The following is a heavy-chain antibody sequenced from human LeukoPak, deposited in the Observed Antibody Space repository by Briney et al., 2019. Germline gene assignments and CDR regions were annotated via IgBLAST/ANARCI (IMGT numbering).Heavy chain of an antibody. CDR1: GGSFSGYY. CDR3: ARRSNYYDSSGYYKH. Sequence: SETLSLTCAVYGGSFSGYYWSWIRQPPGKGLEWIGEINHSGSTNYNPSLKSRVTISVDTSKNQFSLKLSSVTAADTAVYYCARRSNYYDSSGYYKHWGQGTLVTVSS. CDR2: INHSGST. J-gene: IGHJ1*01. V-gene: IGHV4-34*01. D-gene: IGHD3-22*01.